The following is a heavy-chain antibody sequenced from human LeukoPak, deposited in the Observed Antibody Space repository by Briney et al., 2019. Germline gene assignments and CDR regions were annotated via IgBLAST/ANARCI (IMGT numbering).Heavy chain of an antibody. CDR2: VSTSLTT. D-gene: IGHD3-10*01. V-gene: IGHV4-4*07. CDR3: ARGYGSGSYSA. Sequence: SETLSLTCTVSGVSTSSGYWSWIQQPAGKGLEWLGRVSTSLTTYYNPSLNSRVTMSLDTSESQFFLKLISVTAADTAVYYCARGYGSGSYSAWGQGTLVTVSS. J-gene: IGHJ5*02. CDR1: GVSTSSGY.